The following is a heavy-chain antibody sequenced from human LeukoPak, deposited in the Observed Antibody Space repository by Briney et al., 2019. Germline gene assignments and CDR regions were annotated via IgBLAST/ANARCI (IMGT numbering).Heavy chain of an antibody. CDR1: GGSISGGGYY. Sequence: PSQTLSLTCTVSGGSISGGGYYWSWIRQHPGKGLEWIGYIYYSGSTYYNPSLKSRVTISVDTSKNQFSLKLSSVTAADTAVYYCASVAAKGYYYGMDVWGQGTTVTVS. CDR3: ASVAAKGYYYGMDV. V-gene: IGHV4-31*03. J-gene: IGHJ6*02. CDR2: IYYSGST. D-gene: IGHD2-15*01.